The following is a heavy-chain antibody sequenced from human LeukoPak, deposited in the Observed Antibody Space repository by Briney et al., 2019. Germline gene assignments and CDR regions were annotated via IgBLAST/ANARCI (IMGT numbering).Heavy chain of an antibody. V-gene: IGHV3-21*01. J-gene: IGHJ6*02. CDR1: GGSISSYY. Sequence: PSETLSLTCTVSGGSISSYYWSWVRQAPGKGLEWVSSISSSSDYICYADSVKGRFTISRDNARNSLYLQMNSLRAEDTAVYYCARSRSVSNYKGMDVWGQGTTVTVSS. CDR3: ARSRSVSNYKGMDV. D-gene: IGHD5/OR15-5a*01. CDR2: ISSSSDYI.